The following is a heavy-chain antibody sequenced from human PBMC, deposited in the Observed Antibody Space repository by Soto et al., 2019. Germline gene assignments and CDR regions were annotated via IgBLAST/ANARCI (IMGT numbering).Heavy chain of an antibody. V-gene: IGHV4-34*01. Sequence: QVQLQQWGAGLLKPSETLSLTCAVYGGSFSGYYWTWIRQTPGKGLEWIGEINHSGSTNYKPSLTGRVSMSADTSKNQFALNLTSVTAADTAVYYCARGEGSSNYCFTRWALDIWGQGTVVTVSS. J-gene: IGHJ3*02. CDR3: ARGEGSSNYCFTRWALDI. CDR1: GGSFSGYY. D-gene: IGHD2-2*01. CDR2: INHSGST.